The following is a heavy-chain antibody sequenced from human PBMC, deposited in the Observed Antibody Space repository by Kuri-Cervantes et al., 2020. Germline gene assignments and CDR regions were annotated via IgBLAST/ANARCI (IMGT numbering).Heavy chain of an antibody. CDR2: ISRGGEST. V-gene: IGHV3-23*01. D-gene: IGHD6-6*01. Sequence: ETLSLTCAASGFTFSSYSMNWVRQAPGKGLEWVSGISRGGESTYYADSVKGRFTVSRDISKKTLYLQMNSLRAEDTAMYYCARRLTSSSSRPLDHWGQGTLVTVSS. CDR3: ARRLTSSSSRPLDH. CDR1: GFTFSSYS. J-gene: IGHJ4*02.